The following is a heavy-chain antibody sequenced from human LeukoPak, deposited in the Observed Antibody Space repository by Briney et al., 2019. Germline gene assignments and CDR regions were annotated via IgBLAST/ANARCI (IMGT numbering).Heavy chain of an antibody. CDR1: GFTFSSYW. D-gene: IGHD3-3*01. CDR2: IKQDGSEK. V-gene: IGHV3-7*01. CDR3: ARDLSYYDFWSGYRPYYFDY. Sequence: GGSLRLSCAASGFTFSSYWMSWVRQAPGKGLEWVANIKQDGSEKYYVDSVKGRFTISRDNAKNSLYLQMNSLRAEDTAVYYCARDLSYYDFWSGYRPYYFDYWGQGTLVTVSS. J-gene: IGHJ4*02.